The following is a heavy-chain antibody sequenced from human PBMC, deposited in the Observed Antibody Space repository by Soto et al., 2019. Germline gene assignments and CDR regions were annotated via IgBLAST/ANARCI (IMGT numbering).Heavy chain of an antibody. CDR2: ITSASKYI. J-gene: IGHJ4*02. CDR1: GFTFSSQP. V-gene: IGHV3-21*01. CDR3: VREDDYGDYGKY. D-gene: IGHD4-17*01. Sequence: EVQLVESGGGLVKPGGSLRLSCAASGFTFSSQPMEWVRQAPGKGLEWVASITSASKYIYHADSVKGRFTISRDNAKNSLYLQMNSLRAEDTAVYYCVREDDYGDYGKYWGQGTLVTVSS.